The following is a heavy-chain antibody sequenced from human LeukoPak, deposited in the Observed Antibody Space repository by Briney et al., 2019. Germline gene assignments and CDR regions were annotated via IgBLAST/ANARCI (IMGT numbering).Heavy chain of an antibody. CDR1: GYTFTSYD. V-gene: IGHV1-8*01. CDR3: ARALREWLLSYWFDP. Sequence: ASVKVSCKASGYTFTSYDLNWVRQATGQGLDWIGWMNPNSGNTGYAQKFQGRVTMTRNTSISTAYMELSSLRSEDTAVYYCARALREWLLSYWFDPWGQGTLVTVSS. D-gene: IGHD3-3*01. CDR2: MNPNSGNT. J-gene: IGHJ5*02.